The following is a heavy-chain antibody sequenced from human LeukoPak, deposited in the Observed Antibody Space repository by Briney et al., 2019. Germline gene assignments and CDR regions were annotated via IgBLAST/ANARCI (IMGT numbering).Heavy chain of an antibody. J-gene: IGHJ4*02. V-gene: IGHV1-24*01. CDR2: FDPEDGET. CDR1: GYTLTELS. CDR3: AISRRNSGSYHVDY. Sequence: ASVKVSCKVSGYTLTELSMHWVRQAPGKGLEWMGGFDPEDGETIYAQKFQGRVTMTEDTSTDTAYMELSSLRSEDTAVYYCAISRRNSGSYHVDYWGQGTLVTVSS. D-gene: IGHD1-26*01.